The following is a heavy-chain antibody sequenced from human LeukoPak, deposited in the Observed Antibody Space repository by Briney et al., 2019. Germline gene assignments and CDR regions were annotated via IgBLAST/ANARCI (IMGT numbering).Heavy chain of an antibody. CDR1: GGSLSSYY. Sequence: SETLSLTCTVSGGSLSSYYWSWIRQPPGKGLEWIGYIYYSGSTNYNPSLKSRVTISVDTSKNQFSLKLSSVTAADTAVYYCARVDGATQPIDYWGQGTLVTVSS. J-gene: IGHJ4*02. D-gene: IGHD4/OR15-4a*01. V-gene: IGHV4-59*01. CDR3: ARVDGATQPIDY. CDR2: IYYSGST.